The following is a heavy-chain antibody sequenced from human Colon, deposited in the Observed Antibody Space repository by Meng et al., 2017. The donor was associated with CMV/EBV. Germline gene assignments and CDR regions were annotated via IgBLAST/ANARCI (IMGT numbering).Heavy chain of an antibody. CDR3: ATVSGGDFDY. Sequence: QVQLVQSGAEVKKPEASVKVSCKASGYTFTGYFMYWVRQAPGQGLEWMGSINPNSGGTNYAQKFQGRVTMTRDTSINTAYMELSRLRSDDTAVYYCATVSGGDFDYWGQGTLVTVSS. CDR1: GYTFTGYF. D-gene: IGHD1-26*01. V-gene: IGHV1-2*02. CDR2: INPNSGGT. J-gene: IGHJ4*02.